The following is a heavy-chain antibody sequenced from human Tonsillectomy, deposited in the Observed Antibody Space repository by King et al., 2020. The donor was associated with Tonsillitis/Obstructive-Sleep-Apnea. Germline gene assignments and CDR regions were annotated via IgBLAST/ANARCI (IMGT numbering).Heavy chain of an antibody. CDR1: GFTFRIYG. V-gene: IGHV3-23*04. D-gene: IGHD2-2*02. J-gene: IGHJ4*02. Sequence: VQLVESGGGLVQPGGSLRLSCAASGFTFRIYGMSWVRQAPGKGLEWVSAISGAGDYTYYADSVKGRFTISRDNSKNTLYLQMDSLRAEDTAVYYCAKYLWYRGYCGVTCCYKENYWRQGTLVTVSS. CDR3: AKYLWYRGYCGVTCCYKENY. CDR2: ISGAGDYT.